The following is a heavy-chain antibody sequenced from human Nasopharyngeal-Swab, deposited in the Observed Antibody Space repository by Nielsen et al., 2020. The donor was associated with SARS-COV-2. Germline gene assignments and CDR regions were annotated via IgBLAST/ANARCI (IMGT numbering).Heavy chain of an antibody. V-gene: IGHV4-39*07. Sequence: SETLSLTCTVSGGSISSSSYYWGWIRQPPGKGLEWIGTIYYSGSTYYNATLQSRVTISVHTSRNQFSLRLTSVTAADTAVYYCARVPRDYDVLTGYYIGRFDYWGQGTLVTVSS. J-gene: IGHJ4*02. D-gene: IGHD3-9*01. CDR2: IYYSGST. CDR3: ARVPRDYDVLTGYYIGRFDY. CDR1: GGSISSSSYY.